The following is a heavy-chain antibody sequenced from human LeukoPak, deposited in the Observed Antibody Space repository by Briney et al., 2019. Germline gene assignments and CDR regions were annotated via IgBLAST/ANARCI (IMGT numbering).Heavy chain of an antibody. J-gene: IGHJ4*02. D-gene: IGHD5-24*01. Sequence: ASVTVSCKASGYTFTVYHIHWVRQAPGQGLEWMGWINPNSGVTNYAQKFQGRVTMTRDTSISTAYMELSRLTSDDTAVYYCASRDGPQGAFDYWGQGTLVTVSS. CDR2: INPNSGVT. CDR1: GYTFTVYH. CDR3: ASRDGPQGAFDY. V-gene: IGHV1-2*02.